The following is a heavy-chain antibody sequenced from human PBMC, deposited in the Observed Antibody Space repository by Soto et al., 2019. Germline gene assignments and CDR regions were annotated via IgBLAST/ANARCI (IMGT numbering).Heavy chain of an antibody. Sequence: SVKGRFTISRDNAKNSLYLQMNSLRDEDTAVYYCARDSGITVVRYFDYWGQGTLVTVSS. D-gene: IGHD2-15*01. CDR3: ARDSGITVVRYFDY. J-gene: IGHJ4*02. V-gene: IGHV3-48*02.